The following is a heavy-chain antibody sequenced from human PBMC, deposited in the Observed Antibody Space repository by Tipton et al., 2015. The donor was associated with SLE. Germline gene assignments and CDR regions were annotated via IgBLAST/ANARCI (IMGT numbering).Heavy chain of an antibody. Sequence: TLSLTCTVSGGSISSSHYYWDWIRQPPGKGLEWLGSIYSSGGTYYNPSLKSRVTISVDTSKNQFSLELSSATAADTAVYYCAREVITITDSDAFDIWGQGTMVTVSS. D-gene: IGHD2-21*01. CDR2: IYSSGGT. CDR3: AREVITITDSDAFDI. J-gene: IGHJ3*02. V-gene: IGHV4-39*07. CDR1: GGSISSSHYY.